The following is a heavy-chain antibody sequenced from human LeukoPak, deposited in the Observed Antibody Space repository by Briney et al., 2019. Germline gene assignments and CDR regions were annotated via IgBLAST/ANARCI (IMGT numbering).Heavy chain of an antibody. D-gene: IGHD6-13*01. Sequence: GGSLRLSCAASGFTFSSYSMNWARQAPGQGLEWVSSISSSSSYIYYADSVKGRFTISRDNAKNSLYLQMNSLRAEDTAVYYCLAAAGIGLQGAFDIWGQGTMVTVSS. CDR1: GFTFSSYS. CDR3: LAAAGIGLQGAFDI. CDR2: ISSSSSYI. V-gene: IGHV3-21*01. J-gene: IGHJ3*02.